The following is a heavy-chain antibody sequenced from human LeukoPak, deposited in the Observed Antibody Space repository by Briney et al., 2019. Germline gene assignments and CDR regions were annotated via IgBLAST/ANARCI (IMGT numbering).Heavy chain of an antibody. Sequence: ASVKVSCKASGYTFTSYGISWVRQAPGQGLEWMGWISAYNGNTNYAQKLQGRVTVTTDTSTSTAYMELRSLRSDDTAVYYCVTLDIVVVPAAIKGGGYYYYYMDVWGKGTTVTVSS. CDR2: ISAYNGNT. CDR3: VTLDIVVVPAAIKGGGYYYYYMDV. V-gene: IGHV1-18*01. CDR1: GYTFTSYG. J-gene: IGHJ6*03. D-gene: IGHD2-2*02.